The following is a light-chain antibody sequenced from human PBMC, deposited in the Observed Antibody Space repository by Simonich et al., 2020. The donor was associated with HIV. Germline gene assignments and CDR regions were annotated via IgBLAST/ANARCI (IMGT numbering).Light chain of an antibody. Sequence: EIVMTQSPATLSVSPGESATPSCRASQSVSSHLAWYQQKPGQAPRLLIYDASNRATGIPARFSGSGSGTDFTLTISSLEPEDFAVYYCQQRSNWLTFGGGTKVEIK. CDR2: DAS. CDR1: QSVSSH. J-gene: IGKJ4*01. CDR3: QQRSNWLT. V-gene: IGKV3-11*01.